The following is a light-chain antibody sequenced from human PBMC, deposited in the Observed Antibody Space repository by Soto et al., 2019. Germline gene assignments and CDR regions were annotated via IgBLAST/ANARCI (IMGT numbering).Light chain of an antibody. CDR1: SSDVGGYNY. Sequence: QSALTQPASVSGSPGQSITISCTGTSSDVGGYNYVSWYQKFPGNAPKLMISEVTNRPSGVPPRFSGSKSGITASLTISGLQAEDEADYYCSAFTSGSTVIFGGGTKVTVL. V-gene: IGLV2-14*01. CDR2: EVT. J-gene: IGLJ6*01. CDR3: SAFTSGSTVI.